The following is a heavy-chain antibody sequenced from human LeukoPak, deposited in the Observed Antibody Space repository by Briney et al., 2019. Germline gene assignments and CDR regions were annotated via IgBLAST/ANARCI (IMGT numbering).Heavy chain of an antibody. CDR1: GGSFSSST. Sequence: GASVKVSCKASGGSFSSSTLSWVRQAPEQGPEWMGGILPILGSATYAQKFQGRVTITTDESTNTAYMELRSLRSDDTAVFYCATGVRAVPIYYWGQGTLVTVSS. J-gene: IGHJ4*02. CDR3: ATGVRAVPIYY. D-gene: IGHD2-21*01. V-gene: IGHV1-69*16. CDR2: ILPILGSA.